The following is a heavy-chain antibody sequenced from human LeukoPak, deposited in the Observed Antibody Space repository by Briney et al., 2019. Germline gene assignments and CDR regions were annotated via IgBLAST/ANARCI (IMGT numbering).Heavy chain of an antibody. J-gene: IGHJ5*02. CDR1: GGSISSSSYY. V-gene: IGHV4-39*01. CDR3: ARRGGTFGYCSSTNRFNWFDP. CDR2: IYYSGST. D-gene: IGHD2-2*03. Sequence: SETLSLTCTVSGGSISSSSYYWGWIRQPPGKGLEWIGSIYYSGSTYYNPSLKSRVTISVDTSKNQFSLKLSSVTAADTAVYYCARRGGTFGYCSSTNRFNWFDPWGQGTLVTVSS.